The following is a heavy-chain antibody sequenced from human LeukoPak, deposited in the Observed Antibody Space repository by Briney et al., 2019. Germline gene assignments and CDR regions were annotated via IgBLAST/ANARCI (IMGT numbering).Heavy chain of an antibody. V-gene: IGHV3-23*01. J-gene: IGHJ3*02. CDR1: TFAFSNDA. CDR2: ISSSGDTT. Sequence: GGSLRLSCAASTFAFSNDAMTWVRQALGKGLEWVSGISSSGDTTYYADSVKGRFTISRDSSKNTLYLQMNSLRAEDTAVYYCAKDVKYSYGLWGFDIWGQGTMVTVSS. CDR3: AKDVKYSYGLWGFDI. D-gene: IGHD5-18*01.